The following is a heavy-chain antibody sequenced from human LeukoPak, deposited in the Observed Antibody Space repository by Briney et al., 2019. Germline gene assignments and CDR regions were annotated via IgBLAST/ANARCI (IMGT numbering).Heavy chain of an antibody. CDR1: GFTLRSYT. CDR2: IGISSNKI. V-gene: IGHV3-21*01. Sequence: GSLRLSCAASGFTLRSYTMNWVRQAPGKGLEWVSSIGISSNKIYYADSVKGRFIISRDNAKNSVYLQMNSLRAEDTAVYYCARGTPAAGLGYWGQGTLVTVSS. CDR3: ARGTPAAGLGY. J-gene: IGHJ4*02. D-gene: IGHD6-13*01.